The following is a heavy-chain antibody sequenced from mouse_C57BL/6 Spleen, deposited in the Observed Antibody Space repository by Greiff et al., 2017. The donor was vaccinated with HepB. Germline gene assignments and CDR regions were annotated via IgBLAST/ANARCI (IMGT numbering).Heavy chain of an antibody. CDR3: ARSHDYGSSPWFAY. Sequence: EVKLVESGPGLVKPSQSLSLTCSVTGYSFTSGYFWYWIRQFPGNKLEWRGFISYDGSNNYNPALKNRTSMTRDTSKNQSFLKLNSVTTEDTATYYCARSHDYGSSPWFAYWGQGTLVTVSA. J-gene: IGHJ3*01. D-gene: IGHD1-1*01. V-gene: IGHV3-6*01. CDR2: ISYDGSN. CDR1: GYSFTSGYF.